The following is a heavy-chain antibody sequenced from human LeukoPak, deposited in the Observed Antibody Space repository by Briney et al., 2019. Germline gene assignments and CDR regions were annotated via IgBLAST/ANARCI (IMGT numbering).Heavy chain of an antibody. CDR1: GGSVSDYY. CDR2: IYYTGSS. D-gene: IGHD6-13*01. Sequence: PSETLSLTCTVSGGSVSDYYWSWIRQSPGKGLEWIGYIYYTGSSSYNPSLRSRVTISADTSKNQFSLKLSSVTAADTAVYYCAKDIGSSTPRDYWGQGTLVTVSS. CDR3: AKDIGSSTPRDY. J-gene: IGHJ4*02. V-gene: IGHV4-59*02.